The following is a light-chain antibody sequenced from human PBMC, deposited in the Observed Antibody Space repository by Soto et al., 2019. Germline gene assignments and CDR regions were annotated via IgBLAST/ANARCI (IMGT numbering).Light chain of an antibody. V-gene: IGKV2-30*01. J-gene: IGKJ5*01. Sequence: DVIMTQSPLSLPVSLGQAASISCRSSQGLLYMDGNTYLNWFHQRPGQAPRRLIYKVSKRDSGVPDRFNGRGSGNYFTPQNSRVGAEGVWIYYFMQGTHWALTFGQGERLENK. CDR3: MQGTHWALT. CDR2: KVS. CDR1: QGLLYMDGNTY.